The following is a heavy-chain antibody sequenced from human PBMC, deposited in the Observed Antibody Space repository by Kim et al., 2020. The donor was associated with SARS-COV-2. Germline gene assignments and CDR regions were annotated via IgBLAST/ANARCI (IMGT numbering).Heavy chain of an antibody. CDR1: GGSISSGGYY. Sequence: SETLSLTCTVSGGSISSGGYYWSWIRQHPGKGLEWIGYIYYSGSTYYNPSLKSRVTISVDTSKNQFSLKLSSVTAADTAVYYSARTVTRGTWYFDYWGQGTLVTVSS. D-gene: IGHD4-17*01. V-gene: IGHV4-31*03. CDR3: ARTVTRGTWYFDY. CDR2: IYYSGST. J-gene: IGHJ4*02.